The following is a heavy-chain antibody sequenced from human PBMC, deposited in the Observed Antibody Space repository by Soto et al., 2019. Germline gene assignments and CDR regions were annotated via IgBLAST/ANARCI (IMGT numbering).Heavy chain of an antibody. CDR3: ARADGIVVPPPGSHWFDP. Sequence: QVQLQESGPGLVKPSETLSLTCTVSGGSISSYYWSWIRQPPGKGLEWIGYIYYSGSTNYNPSLKRRVTIAVAXXKXQXXLKLSSVTAADTAVYYCARADGIVVPPPGSHWFDPWGQGTLVTVSS. CDR2: IYYSGST. D-gene: IGHD2-2*01. J-gene: IGHJ5*02. V-gene: IGHV4-59*01. CDR1: GGSISSYY.